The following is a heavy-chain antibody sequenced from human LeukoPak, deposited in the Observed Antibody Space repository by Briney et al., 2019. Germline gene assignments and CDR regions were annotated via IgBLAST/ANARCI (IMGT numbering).Heavy chain of an antibody. V-gene: IGHV3-74*01. Sequence: PAGGSLRLSCAASGFTFSSYWMHWVRHAPGKGLVWVSRINSDGSSTSYADSVKGRFTISRDNAKNTLYLQMNSLRAEDTAVYYCARDRAMVRGVIENWGQGALVTVSS. D-gene: IGHD3-10*01. J-gene: IGHJ4*02. CDR3: ARDRAMVRGVIEN. CDR2: INSDGSST. CDR1: GFTFSSYW.